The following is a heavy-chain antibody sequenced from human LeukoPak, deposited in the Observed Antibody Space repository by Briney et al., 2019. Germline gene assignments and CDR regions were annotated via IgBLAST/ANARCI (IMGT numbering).Heavy chain of an antibody. Sequence: GGSLRLSCAASGFTLSSYSIYWVRQAPGKGLEWVSGIRGSGDITYYADSVKGRFTISRDNSENTLHLQMNSLTVGDTAVYYCAKGRLFESILDCWGQGVLVTVSS. CDR3: AKGRLFESILDC. D-gene: IGHD2-21*01. V-gene: IGHV3-23*01. J-gene: IGHJ4*02. CDR2: IRGSGDIT. CDR1: GFTLSSYS.